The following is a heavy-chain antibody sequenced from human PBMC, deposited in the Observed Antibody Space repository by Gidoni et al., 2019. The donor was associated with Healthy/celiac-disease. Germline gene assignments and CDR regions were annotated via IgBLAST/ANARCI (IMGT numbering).Heavy chain of an antibody. CDR2: ISAYNGNT. CDR3: ARSDYDILTGYSYYFDY. V-gene: IGHV1-18*01. Sequence: QVQLVQSGAEVKKPGASVKVSCKASGYTFTSYGISGVRQAPGQGLEWMGWISAYNGNTNYAQKLQGRVTMTTDTSTSTAYMELRSLRSDDTAVYYCARSDYDILTGYSYYFDYWGQGTLVTVSS. J-gene: IGHJ4*02. D-gene: IGHD3-9*01. CDR1: GYTFTSYG.